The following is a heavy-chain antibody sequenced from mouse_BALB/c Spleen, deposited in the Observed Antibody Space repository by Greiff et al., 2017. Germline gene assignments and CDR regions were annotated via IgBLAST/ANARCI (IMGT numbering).Heavy chain of an antibody. CDR3: ARWGNPYYAMDY. CDR1: GFTFSSFG. J-gene: IGHJ4*01. CDR2: ISSGSSTI. Sequence: DVMLVESGGGLVQPGGSRKLSCAASGFTFSSFGMHWVRQAPEKGLEWVAYISSGSSTIYYADTVKGRFTISRDNPKNTLFLQMTSLRSEDTAMYYCARWGNPYYAMDYWGQGTSVTVSS. V-gene: IGHV5-17*02. D-gene: IGHD2-1*01.